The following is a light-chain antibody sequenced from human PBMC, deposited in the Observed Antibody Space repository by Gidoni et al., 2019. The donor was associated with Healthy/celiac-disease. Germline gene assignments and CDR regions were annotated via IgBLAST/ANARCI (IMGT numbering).Light chain of an antibody. J-gene: IGKJ1*01. CDR2: GAS. CDR3: QRYGSSPPWT. Sequence: DIALSQFPVTLSLSPGERATLSCRASQRVSSSYLAWYQQKHGQAPRLLIYGASSTATGIPDRFSGSGSGTDITLTISILEPEDLEVDYCQRYGSSPPWTFGQGTKVEIK. CDR1: QRVSSSY. V-gene: IGKV3-20*01.